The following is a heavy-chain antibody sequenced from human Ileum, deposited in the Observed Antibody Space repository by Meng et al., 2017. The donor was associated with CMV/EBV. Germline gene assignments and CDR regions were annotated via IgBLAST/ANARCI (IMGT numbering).Heavy chain of an antibody. CDR3: GRAGARGVPVDM. J-gene: IGHJ4*02. CDR2: LRTSGTT. CDR1: GDSISGYH. D-gene: IGHD3-10*01. V-gene: IGHV4-4*07. Sequence: MQLQESGPGLVKPSETLSLNWMVSGDSISGYHWTWIRKPAGKGLEWIGRLRTSGTTDHNPSLKSRVTLSIDTSKNQFSLKLNSVTAADTAVYYCGRAGARGVPVDMWGQGTLVTVSS.